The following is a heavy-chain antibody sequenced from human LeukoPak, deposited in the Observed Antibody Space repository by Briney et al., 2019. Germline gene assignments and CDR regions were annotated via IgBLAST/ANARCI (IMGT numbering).Heavy chain of an antibody. D-gene: IGHD2-21*01. J-gene: IGHJ4*02. CDR2: ISFDGSNK. Sequence: GGSLRLSCAASGFTFSNAWMTWVRQASGKGLEWVAAISFDGSNKYYADSVKGRFTISRDNSKNTLYLQMSSLRAEDTAMYYCARQGTDWNFDYWGQGTLVT. CDR1: GFTFSNAW. V-gene: IGHV3-30-3*01. CDR3: ARQGTDWNFDY.